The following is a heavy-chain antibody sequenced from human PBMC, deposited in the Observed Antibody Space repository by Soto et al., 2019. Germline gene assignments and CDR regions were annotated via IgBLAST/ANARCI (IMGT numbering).Heavy chain of an antibody. CDR1: GFTFSSYG. D-gene: IGHD2-21*02. V-gene: IGHV3-33*01. Sequence: QVQLVESGGGVVQSGRSLRLSCAASGFTFSSYGMHWVRQAPGKGLEWVALVWFDGSKKYYADSVKGRFTISRDNSKKTVYLRMNGLRVEDTPVYYCAREGRAYCGGDCSLFDNWGQGTLATVSS. CDR2: VWFDGSKK. CDR3: AREGRAYCGGDCSLFDN. J-gene: IGHJ4*02.